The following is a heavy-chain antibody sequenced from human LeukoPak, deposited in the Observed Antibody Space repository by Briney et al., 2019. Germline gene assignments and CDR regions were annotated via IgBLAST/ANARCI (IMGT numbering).Heavy chain of an antibody. CDR2: ISGSGGST. V-gene: IGHV3-23*01. CDR1: GFTFSNYA. CDR3: AKLFSRSWSPGGLDP. D-gene: IGHD6-13*01. Sequence: QPGGSLRLSCAASGFTFSNYAMSWVRQAPGKGLDWVSGISGSGGSTYYADSVKGRFTISRDNSKNTLYLQMNSLRAEDTAVYYCAKLFSRSWSPGGLDPWGQGTLVTVSS. J-gene: IGHJ5*02.